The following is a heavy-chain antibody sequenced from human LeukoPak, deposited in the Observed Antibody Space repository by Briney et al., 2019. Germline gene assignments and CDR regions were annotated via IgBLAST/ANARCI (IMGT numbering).Heavy chain of an antibody. D-gene: IGHD2-2*01. CDR2: ISGSGGST. CDR1: GFTFSNYA. J-gene: IGHJ4*02. V-gene: IGHV3-23*01. CDR3: AKGRDAYYFDY. Sequence: GGSLRLSCAASGFTFSNYAMSWVRQAPGKGLEWVPLISGSGGSTDYADSVKGRFTISRDNSRNTLYVQMNSLRAEDTAIYYCAKGRDAYYFDYWGQGTLVTVSS.